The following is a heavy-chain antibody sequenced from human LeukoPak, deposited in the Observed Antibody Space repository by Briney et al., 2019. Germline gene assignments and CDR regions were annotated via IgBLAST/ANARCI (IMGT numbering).Heavy chain of an antibody. V-gene: IGHV2-70*11. J-gene: IGHJ4*02. Sequence: SGPTLVNPTQTLTLTCTFSGFSLSTSAMSPSWIRQPLGNTLELLARFDWNDDKCYSTSLKNRLSISNDTSNNQVVVTMTNMDPVDTATYYCARMTKCNFNWGQGTLVTVSS. D-gene: IGHD1-1*01. CDR3: ARMTKCNFN. CDR2: FDWNDDK. CDR1: GFSLSTSAMS.